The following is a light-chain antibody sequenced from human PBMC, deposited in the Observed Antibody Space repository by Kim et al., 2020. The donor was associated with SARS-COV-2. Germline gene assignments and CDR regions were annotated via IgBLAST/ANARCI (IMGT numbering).Light chain of an antibody. CDR1: QTINNA. V-gene: IGKV3-15*01. CDR2: DAT. J-gene: IGKJ1*01. CDR3: QQSNDWPPLT. Sequence: PRARATLSYRTSQTINNALVWYQQKPGQAPRLLIYDATTRATGVPARFIGSGSETDFTLTISSLQSEDFAVYYCQQSNDWPPLTFGQGTKVDIK.